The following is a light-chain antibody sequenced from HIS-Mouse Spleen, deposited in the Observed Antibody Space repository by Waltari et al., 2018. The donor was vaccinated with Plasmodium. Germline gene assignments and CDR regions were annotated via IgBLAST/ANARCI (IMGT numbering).Light chain of an antibody. CDR2: EDS. J-gene: IGLJ3*02. CDR1: ALPTKY. CDR3: YSTDSSGNHRV. Sequence: SYELTQPPSVSVSPGQTARITCSGAALPTKYAYWYQQKSGQAPVLVIHEDSKRRSGIPERFSGSSSGTMATLTISGAQVEDEADYYCYSTDSSGNHRVVGGGTKLTVL. V-gene: IGLV3-10*01.